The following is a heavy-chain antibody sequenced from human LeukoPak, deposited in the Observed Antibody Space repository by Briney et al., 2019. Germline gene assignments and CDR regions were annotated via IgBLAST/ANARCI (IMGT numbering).Heavy chain of an antibody. Sequence: ASVKVSCKASGYTFTSYDINWVRQATGQGLEWMGWMNPNSGNTGYAQRFQGRVTMTRNTSISTAYMELSSLRSEDTAVYYCARGRYCSGGSCSNWFDPWGQGTLVIVSS. J-gene: IGHJ5*02. CDR1: GYTFTSYD. D-gene: IGHD2-15*01. V-gene: IGHV1-8*01. CDR3: ARGRYCSGGSCSNWFDP. CDR2: MNPNSGNT.